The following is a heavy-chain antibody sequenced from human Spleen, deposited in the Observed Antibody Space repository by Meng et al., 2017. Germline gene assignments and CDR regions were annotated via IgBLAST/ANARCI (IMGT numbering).Heavy chain of an antibody. J-gene: IGHJ4*02. CDR2: INSDGSST. D-gene: IGHD1-14*01. CDR3: ANQGLYGIGIKDY. V-gene: IGHV3-74*01. CDR1: GFTFSSYW. Sequence: GGSLRLSCAASGFTFSSYWMHWVRQAPGKGLVWVSRINSDGSSTSYADSVKGRFTISRDNAKNTLYLQMNSLRAEDTAVYYCANQGLYGIGIKDYWGQGTLVTVSS.